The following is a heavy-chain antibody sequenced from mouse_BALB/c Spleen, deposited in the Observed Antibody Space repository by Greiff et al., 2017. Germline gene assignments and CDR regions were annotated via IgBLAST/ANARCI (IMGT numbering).Heavy chain of an antibody. V-gene: IGHV5-17*02. CDR3: ARGVGAMDY. Sequence: EVHLVESGGGLVQPGGSRKLSCAASGFTFSSFGMHWVRQAPEKGLEWVAYISSGSSTIYYADTVKGRFTISRDNPKNTLFLQMTSLRSEDTAMYYCARGVGAMDYWGQGTSVTVSS. D-gene: IGHD1-1*01. CDR2: ISSGSSTI. J-gene: IGHJ4*01. CDR1: GFTFSSFG.